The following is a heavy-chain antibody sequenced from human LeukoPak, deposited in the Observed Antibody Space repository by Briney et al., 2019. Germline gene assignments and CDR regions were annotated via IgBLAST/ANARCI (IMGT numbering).Heavy chain of an antibody. D-gene: IGHD3-22*01. CDR3: ARVKDYYDARFFDY. CDR2: IYYSGST. CDR1: GGSISSYY. J-gene: IGHJ4*02. V-gene: IGHV4-59*13. Sequence: SETLSLTCTVSGGSISSYYWSWIRQPPGKGLEWIGYIYYSGSTNYNPSLKSRVTISVDTSKNQFSLKLSSVTAADTAVYYCARVKDYYDARFFDYWGQGTLVTVSS.